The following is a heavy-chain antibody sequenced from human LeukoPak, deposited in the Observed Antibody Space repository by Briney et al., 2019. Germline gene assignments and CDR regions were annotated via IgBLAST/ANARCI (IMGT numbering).Heavy chain of an antibody. J-gene: IGHJ3*02. CDR3: ARQRGYCSGGSCYSYAFDI. D-gene: IGHD2-15*01. Sequence: GESLNISCKGSGYSFTSYSIGWVRRMPGKGREWMGIIHAGDSATTYSPSFQGQVTISADKSISTAYLQWSRLKASDTAMYYCARQRGYCSGGSCYSYAFDIWGQGTMVTVSS. CDR1: GYSFTSYS. CDR2: IHAGDSAT. V-gene: IGHV5-51*01.